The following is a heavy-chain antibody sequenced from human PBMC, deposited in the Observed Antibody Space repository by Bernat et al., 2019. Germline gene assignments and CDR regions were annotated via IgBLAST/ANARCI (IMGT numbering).Heavy chain of an antibody. CDR3: VRGPVAGPDY. Sequence: QVQLVESGGGVVQPGRSLRLSCAASGFTFSSYGMHWVRQAPGKGLEWVAVIWYDGSNKYYADSVKGRFTISRDNSKNTLYLQMNSLSAEDTAVYYCVRGPVAGPDYWGQGTLVTVSS. D-gene: IGHD6-19*01. CDR1: GFTFSSYG. V-gene: IGHV3-33*01. J-gene: IGHJ4*02. CDR2: IWYDGSNK.